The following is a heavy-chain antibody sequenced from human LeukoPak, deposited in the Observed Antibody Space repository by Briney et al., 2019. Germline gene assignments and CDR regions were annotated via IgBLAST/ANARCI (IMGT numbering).Heavy chain of an antibody. V-gene: IGHV3-30*02. Sequence: GGSLRLSCAASGFTFSSYGMHWVRQAPGKGLEWVAFIRYDGSNKYYADSVKGRFTISRDNSKNTLYLQMNSLRAEDTAVYYCAKDRSIVVVPAEIDPWGQGTLVTVSS. CDR1: GFTFSSYG. CDR3: AKDRSIVVVPAEIDP. D-gene: IGHD2-2*01. CDR2: IRYDGSNK. J-gene: IGHJ5*02.